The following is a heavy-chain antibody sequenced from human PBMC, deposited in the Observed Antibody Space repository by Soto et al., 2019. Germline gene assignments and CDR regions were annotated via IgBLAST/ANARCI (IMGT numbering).Heavy chain of an antibody. J-gene: IGHJ2*01. Sequence: SETLSLTCAVYGGSFSGYYWSWIRQPPGKGLEWIGEINHSGSTNYNPSLKSRVTISVDTSKNQFSLKLSSVTAADTAVYYCARVGEWELGTPDWYFDLWGRGTLVTVSS. D-gene: IGHD7-27*01. CDR3: ARVGEWELGTPDWYFDL. V-gene: IGHV4-34*01. CDR2: INHSGST. CDR1: GGSFSGYY.